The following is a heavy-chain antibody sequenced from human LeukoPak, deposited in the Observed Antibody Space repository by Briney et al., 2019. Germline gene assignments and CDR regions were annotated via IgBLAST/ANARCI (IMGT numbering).Heavy chain of an antibody. V-gene: IGHV3-30*02. CDR2: VFADGSNV. J-gene: IGHJ4*02. CDR1: GFTFSYYG. Sequence: GGSLRLSCTASGFTFSYYGMHWVRQAPGKGLEWLSFVFADGSNVFYADSVRGRFTISRDNRNNILYLQMNSLRAEDTAMYFCGRNIDNWNYIDYWGQGTLVTVSS. CDR3: GRNIDNWNYIDY. D-gene: IGHD2/OR15-2a*01.